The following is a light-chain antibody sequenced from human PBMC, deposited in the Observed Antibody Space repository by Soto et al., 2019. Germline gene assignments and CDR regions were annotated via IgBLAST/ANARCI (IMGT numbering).Light chain of an antibody. CDR1: QSISSS. J-gene: IGKJ1*01. CDR3: QQSFNLPRT. CDR2: AAS. V-gene: IGKV1-39*01. Sequence: DIQMPQSPSSLYASVGETITIACRASQSISSSLNWFQHSPGQPPKLLLFAASNLHAGVPPRFSGSGSGTSFSLTIRSLQPEDFATYYCQQSFNLPRTFGPGTKVDI.